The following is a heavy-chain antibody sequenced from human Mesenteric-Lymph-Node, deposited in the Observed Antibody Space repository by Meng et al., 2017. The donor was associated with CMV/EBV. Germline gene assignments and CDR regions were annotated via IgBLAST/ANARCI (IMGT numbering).Heavy chain of an antibody. CDR3: AKGRWLVDF. V-gene: IGHV3-30*02. D-gene: IGHD5-24*01. Sequence: GGSLRLSCAPSGFVFMSYDMNWVRQAPGKGLEWVAFIQYDGSEKLYGNSVKGRFTISRDNSKNTLYLEMNSLRPEDTAVYYCAKGRWLVDFSGHGTMVTVSS. J-gene: IGHJ3*01. CDR1: GFVFMSYD. CDR2: IQYDGSEK.